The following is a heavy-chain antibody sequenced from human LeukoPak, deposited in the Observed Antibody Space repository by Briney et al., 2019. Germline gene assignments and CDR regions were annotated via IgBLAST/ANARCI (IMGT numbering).Heavy chain of an antibody. CDR2: IYSSGST. D-gene: IGHD3-10*01. CDR3: ARHKPTGSYPLEL. J-gene: IGHJ4*02. V-gene: IGHV4-59*08. Sequence: ATLSLTCTVSGGSISNYYWSWLRQPPGKGLECIGHIYSSGSTNYNPSPRSRLTISVDTSASQLSLKLTSVTAADTAVYYCARHKPTGSYPLELWGQGTLVTVSS. CDR1: GGSISNYY.